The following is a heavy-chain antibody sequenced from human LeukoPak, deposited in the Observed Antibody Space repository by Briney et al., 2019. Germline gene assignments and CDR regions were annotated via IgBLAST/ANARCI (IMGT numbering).Heavy chain of an antibody. Sequence: KAGGSLRLSCAASGFTFSDSYMSWIRQVPGKGLEWISYISSSGGTIYYADSVKGRFTISSDNAKNSLYLQMNRLRAEDTAVYYCARVWGLIRMGAARPGNYFDYWGQGTLVTVSS. CDR3: ARVWGLIRMGAARPGNYFDY. CDR1: GFTFSDSY. J-gene: IGHJ4*02. CDR2: ISSSGGTI. D-gene: IGHD6-6*01. V-gene: IGHV3-11*01.